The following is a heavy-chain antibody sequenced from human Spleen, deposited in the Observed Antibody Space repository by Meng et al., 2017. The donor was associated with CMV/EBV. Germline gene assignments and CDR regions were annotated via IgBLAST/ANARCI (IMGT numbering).Heavy chain of an antibody. J-gene: IGHJ5*02. Sequence: ASVKVSCKASGYTFTSYGISWVRQAPGQGLEWMGWISAYNGNTNYAQKLQGRVTMTTDTSTSTAYMELRSLRSDDTAVYYCARIRQYYYDSSGSSCFDPWGQGTLVTVSS. V-gene: IGHV1-18*01. CDR1: GYTFTSYG. D-gene: IGHD3-22*01. CDR2: ISAYNGNT. CDR3: ARIRQYYYDSSGSSCFDP.